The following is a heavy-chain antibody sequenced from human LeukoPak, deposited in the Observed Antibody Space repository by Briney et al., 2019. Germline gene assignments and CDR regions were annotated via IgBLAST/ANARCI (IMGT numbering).Heavy chain of an antibody. CDR1: GFTFSSYA. J-gene: IGHJ3*02. Sequence: GGSLRLSCAASGFTFSSYAMSWVRQAPGKGLEWVSAISGSGGSTYYADSVKGRFTISRDNSKNTLYLQMNSLRAEDTAVYNGAKDGVWSLDIWGQGTMVTVSS. D-gene: IGHD2-8*01. V-gene: IGHV3-23*01. CDR3: AKDGVWSLDI. CDR2: ISGSGGST.